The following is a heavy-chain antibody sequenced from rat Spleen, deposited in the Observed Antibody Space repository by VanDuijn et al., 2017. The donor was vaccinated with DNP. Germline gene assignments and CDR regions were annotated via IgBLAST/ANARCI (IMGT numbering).Heavy chain of an antibody. CDR3: AKDSSYKSHFDY. V-gene: IGHV5-58*01. CDR2: INTDGGST. J-gene: IGHJ2*01. CDR1: GFIFSNYW. D-gene: IGHD1-2*01. Sequence: EVQLVESGGGPVQPGRSLKLSCVASGFIFSNYWMGWVRQAPGKGLEWVSSINTDGGSTYYPDSVKGRFTISRDNAENTVYLQMNSLRSEDTATYYCAKDSSYKSHFDYWGQGVMVTVSS.